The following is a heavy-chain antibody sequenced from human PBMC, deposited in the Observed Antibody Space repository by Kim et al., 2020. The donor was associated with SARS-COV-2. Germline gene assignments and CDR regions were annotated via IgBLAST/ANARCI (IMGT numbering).Heavy chain of an antibody. V-gene: IGHV4-39*01. D-gene: IGHD3-10*01. Sequence: THSNPSLKSRVTLSLDTAKNPFALNLASVTAADTAVYYCARLPSGTFDYWGHGFLVTVSS. CDR3: ARLPSGTFDY. CDR2: T. J-gene: IGHJ4*01.